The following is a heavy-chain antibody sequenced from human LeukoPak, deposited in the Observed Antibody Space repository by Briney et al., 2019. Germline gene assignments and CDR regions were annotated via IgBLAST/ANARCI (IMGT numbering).Heavy chain of an antibody. CDR2: ISGSGGST. Sequence: GGSLRLSCAASGFTFSSYAMSWVRQAPGKGLEWVSAISGSGGSTYYADSVKGRFTISRDNSKNTLYLQMNSLRAEDTAVYYCAKFPDVRGNYYYGMDVWGQGTTATVSS. J-gene: IGHJ6*02. D-gene: IGHD3-10*02. V-gene: IGHV3-23*01. CDR3: AKFPDVRGNYYYGMDV. CDR1: GFTFSSYA.